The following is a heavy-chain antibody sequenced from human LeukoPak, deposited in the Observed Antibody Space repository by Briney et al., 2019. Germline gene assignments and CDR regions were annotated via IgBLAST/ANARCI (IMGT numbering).Heavy chain of an antibody. CDR1: GFTFSSYA. J-gene: IGHJ4*02. CDR2: ISGSGGST. CDR3: AKDKDRAAAATLDY. V-gene: IGHV3-23*01. D-gene: IGHD6-13*01. Sequence: PGGSLRLSCAASGFTFSSYAMSWVRQAPGKGLEWVSAISGSGGSTYYADSVKGRFTISRDNSKNTLYLQMNSQRAEDTAVYYCAKDKDRAAAATLDYWGQGTLVTVSS.